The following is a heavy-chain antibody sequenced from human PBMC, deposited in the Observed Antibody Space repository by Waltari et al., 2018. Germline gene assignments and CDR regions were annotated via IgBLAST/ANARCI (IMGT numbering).Heavy chain of an antibody. D-gene: IGHD2-2*01. V-gene: IGHV3-21*02. CDR3: VRDFSSSLDY. CDR2: ITSSSRYI. J-gene: IGHJ4*02. CDR1: GISFSDYE. Sequence: EVQLVESGGGLVTPGGSLRLSCAGSGISFSDYEMNWVRQAPGKGLEWVSSITSSSRYIYYADSVKGRFTISRDNAKESLYLQMNTLRGEDTAVYYCVRDFSSSLDYWGQGVLVTVSS.